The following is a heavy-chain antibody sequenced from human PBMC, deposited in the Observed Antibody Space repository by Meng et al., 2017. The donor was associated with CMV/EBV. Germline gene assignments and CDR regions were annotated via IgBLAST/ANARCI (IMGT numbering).Heavy chain of an antibody. J-gene: IGHJ5*02. V-gene: IGHV3-21*01. Sequence: GGSLRLSCAASGFTFSSYSMNWVRQALGKGLEWVSSISSSSSYIYYADSVKGRFTISRDNAKNSLYLQMNSLRAEDTAVYYCARDRAAPGWFDPWGQGTLVTVSS. CDR1: GFTFSSYS. CDR2: ISSSSSYI. CDR3: ARDRAAPGWFDP. D-gene: IGHD6-13*01.